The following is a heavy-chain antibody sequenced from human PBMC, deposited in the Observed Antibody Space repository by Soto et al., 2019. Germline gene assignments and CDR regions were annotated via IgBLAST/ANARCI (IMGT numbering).Heavy chain of an antibody. V-gene: IGHV5-51*01. CDR3: ARGGVCVGRCYHYGIDF. CDR2: VYPGDSST. J-gene: IGHJ6*02. Sequence: WESMQISCKGSGYSFTSFWIGWVRQTPGKGLEWMGIVYPGDSSTTYSPSFEGQVTISVDKSITTAYVQWNSLRASDTAIYYCARGGVCVGRCYHYGIDFWCQGISVTLSS. CDR1: GYSFTSFW. D-gene: IGHD3-16*01.